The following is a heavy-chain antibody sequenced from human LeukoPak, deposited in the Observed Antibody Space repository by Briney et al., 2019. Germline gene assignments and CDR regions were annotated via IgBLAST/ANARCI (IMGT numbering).Heavy chain of an antibody. D-gene: IGHD4-17*01. V-gene: IGHV3-21*01. CDR1: GFTFSSYS. CDR3: ARDDPALGDYTGRAFDI. J-gene: IGHJ3*02. CDR2: ISSSSYI. Sequence: PGGSLRLSCAAPGFTFSSYSMNWVRQAPGKGLEWVSSISSSSYIYYADSVKGRFTISRDNAKNSLYLQMNSLRAEDTAVYYCARDDPALGDYTGRAFDIWGQGTMVTVSS.